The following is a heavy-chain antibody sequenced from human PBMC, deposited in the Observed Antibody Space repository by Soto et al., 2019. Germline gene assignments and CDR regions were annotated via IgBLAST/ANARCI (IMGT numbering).Heavy chain of an antibody. V-gene: IGHV1-2*04. CDR2: INPNSGGT. CDR3: ARDPSYDSSGYYEPTLVWDY. J-gene: IGHJ4*02. Sequence: ASVKVSCKASGYTFTGYYMHWVRQAPGQGLEWMGWINPNSGGTNYAQKFQGWVTMTRDTSISTAYMELSRLRSDDTAVYYCARDPSYDSSGYYEPTLVWDYWGQGTLVTVSS. CDR1: GYTFTGYY. D-gene: IGHD3-22*01.